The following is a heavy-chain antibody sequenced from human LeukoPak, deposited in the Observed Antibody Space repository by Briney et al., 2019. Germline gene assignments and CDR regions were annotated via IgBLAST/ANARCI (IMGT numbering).Heavy chain of an antibody. V-gene: IGHV3-74*01. J-gene: IGHJ6*02. D-gene: IGHD3-10*01. CDR3: VRGIQSWFNGMDV. CDR2: INSDGSNT. CDR1: GFTLSSYW. Sequence: GGSLRLSCAASGFTLSSYWMHWVRQVPGKGLVWVSRINSDGSNTRYADSVKGRFTVSRDNAKNTLFLQMNSLRTEDTAVYYCVRGIQSWFNGMDVWGQGTTVTVSS.